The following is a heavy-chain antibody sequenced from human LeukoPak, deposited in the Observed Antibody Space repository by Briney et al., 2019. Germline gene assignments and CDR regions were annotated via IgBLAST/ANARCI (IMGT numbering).Heavy chain of an antibody. D-gene: IGHD6-19*01. CDR1: GYSFTSYW. CDR3: ARGAHVAVADPASGQH. J-gene: IGHJ1*01. V-gene: IGHV5-51*01. Sequence: GESLKISCKGSGYSFTSYWIGWVRQMPGKGLEWMGIIYPGDSNTRYSPSFEGQVTISADKSISTVYLQWSSLKASDTAIYYCARGAHVAVADPASGQHWGQGTLVTVSS. CDR2: IYPGDSNT.